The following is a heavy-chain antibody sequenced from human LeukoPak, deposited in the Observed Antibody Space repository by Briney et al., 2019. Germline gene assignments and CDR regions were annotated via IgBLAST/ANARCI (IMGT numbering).Heavy chain of an antibody. CDR1: GYTFTSYG. J-gene: IGHJ4*02. D-gene: IGHD6-19*01. CDR2: ISAYNGDT. CDR3: ARDLYSSGWSLADY. V-gene: IGHV1-18*01. Sequence: ASVKVSCKASGYTFTSYGISWVRQAPGQGLEWMGWISAYNGDTNYAQKLQGRVTMTTDTSTSTAYMELRSLRSDDTAVYYCARDLYSSGWSLADYWGQGTLVTVSS.